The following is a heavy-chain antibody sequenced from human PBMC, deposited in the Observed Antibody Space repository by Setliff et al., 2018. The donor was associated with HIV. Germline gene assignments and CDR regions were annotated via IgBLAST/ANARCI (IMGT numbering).Heavy chain of an antibody. CDR1: GGSISSYC. CDR3: ARGRGSSSSWPIDY. Sequence: SETLSLTCTVSGGSISSYCWNWIRQSPGRGLEWIGFIFSSGSTKYNPSLKSRVTISVDTSKNQFSLKLSSVTAADTAVYFCARGRGSSSSWPIDYWGQGTLVTVSS. D-gene: IGHD6-13*01. J-gene: IGHJ4*02. V-gene: IGHV4-4*08. CDR2: IFSSGST.